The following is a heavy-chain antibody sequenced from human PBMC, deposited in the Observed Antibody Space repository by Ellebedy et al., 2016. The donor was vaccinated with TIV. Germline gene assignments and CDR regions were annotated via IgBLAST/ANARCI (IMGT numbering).Heavy chain of an antibody. Sequence: GGSLRLSXAASGFPFNNYAMSWVRQAPGKGLQWVSSISGRSGSTYFADSVKGRFTISRDNSENTLYLQMNSLRAEDTAVYYCAKGTGVKGDWFDPWGQGTLVTVSS. CDR3: AKGTGVKGDWFDP. CDR1: GFPFNNYA. CDR2: ISGRSGST. J-gene: IGHJ5*02. V-gene: IGHV3-23*01. D-gene: IGHD1-14*01.